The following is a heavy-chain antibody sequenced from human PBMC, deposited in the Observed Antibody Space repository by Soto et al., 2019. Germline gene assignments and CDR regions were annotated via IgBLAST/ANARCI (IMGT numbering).Heavy chain of an antibody. CDR2: IYYSWST. CDR1: GGSISSYY. J-gene: IGHJ5*02. D-gene: IGHD6-19*01. Sequence: SETLSLTFTVSGGSISSYYWSWIRQPPEKGLEWIVYIYYSWSTNYNPSRKSRVTIAVDTSKNQFSLKLSSVTAADTAVYYCARFRGAVRWFDPGGQGTLVTVSS. CDR3: ARFRGAVRWFDP. V-gene: IGHV4-59*01.